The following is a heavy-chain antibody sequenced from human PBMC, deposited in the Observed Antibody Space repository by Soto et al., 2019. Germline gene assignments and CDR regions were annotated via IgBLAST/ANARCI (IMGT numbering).Heavy chain of an antibody. CDR2: IIPIFGTA. Sequence: ASVKVSCKASGGTFSSYAISWVRQAPGQGLEWMGGIIPIFGTANYAQKFQGRVTITADESTSTAYMELSSLRSEDTAVYYCARLGSFWSGPYTRDYYHGMDVW. CDR1: GGTFSSYA. V-gene: IGHV1-69*13. D-gene: IGHD3-3*01. CDR3: ARLGSFWSGPYTRDYYHGMDV. J-gene: IGHJ6*01.